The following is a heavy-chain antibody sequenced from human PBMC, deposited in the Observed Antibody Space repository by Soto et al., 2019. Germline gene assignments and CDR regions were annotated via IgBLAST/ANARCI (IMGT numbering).Heavy chain of an antibody. CDR2: INHSGST. CDR3: ARGKSVVVVVAAYRNWFDP. V-gene: IGHV4-34*01. J-gene: IGHJ5*02. D-gene: IGHD2-15*01. Sequence: SSETLSLTCAVYGGSFSGYYWSWIRQPPGKGLEWIGEINHSGSTNYNPSLKSRVTISVDTSKNQFSLKLSSVTAADTAVYYCARGKSVVVVVAAYRNWFDPWGQGTLVTVSS. CDR1: GGSFSGYY.